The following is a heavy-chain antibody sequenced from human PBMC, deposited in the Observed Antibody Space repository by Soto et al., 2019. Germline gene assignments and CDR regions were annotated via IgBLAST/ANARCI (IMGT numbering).Heavy chain of an antibody. CDR1: GYTFTSYA. D-gene: IGHD2-15*01. CDR3: ARAPYCSGGSCYPPFDY. V-gene: IGHV1-3*01. Sequence: QVPLVQSGAEVKKPGASVKVSCKASGYTFTSYAMHWVRQAPGQRLEWMGWINAGNGNTKYSQKFQGRVTITRDTSASTAYMELSSLRSEDTAVYYCARAPYCSGGSCYPPFDYWGQGTLVTVSS. J-gene: IGHJ4*02. CDR2: INAGNGNT.